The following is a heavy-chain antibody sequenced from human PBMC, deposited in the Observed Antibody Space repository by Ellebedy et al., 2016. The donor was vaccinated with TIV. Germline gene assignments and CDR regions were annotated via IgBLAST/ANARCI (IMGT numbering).Heavy chain of an antibody. CDR1: GDSISSYY. D-gene: IGHD5-18*01. J-gene: IGHJ4*02. V-gene: IGHV4-59*01. Sequence: MPSETLSLTCTVSGDSISSYYWSWIRQPPGKGLEWIGYIHYSGSTNYNPSLKSRVTISVDTSKNQFSLKLSSVTAADTAVYYCARSGYSYGFSVFDYWGQGTLVTVSS. CDR2: IHYSGST. CDR3: ARSGYSYGFSVFDY.